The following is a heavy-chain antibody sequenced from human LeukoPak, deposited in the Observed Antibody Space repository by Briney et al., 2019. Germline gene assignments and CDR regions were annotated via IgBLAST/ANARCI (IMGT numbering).Heavy chain of an antibody. J-gene: IGHJ6*03. CDR3: LAGYYYYYMDV. CDR2: INTHGSST. V-gene: IGHV3-74*01. D-gene: IGHD3-16*01. Sequence: GGSLRLSCAASGFALSNYWLHWVRQAPGKGREWVARINTHGSSTNYADSVKGRFTISRDNAKNTLYLQMTSLSAEDTAVYYALAGYYYYYMDVWGKGTTVTVSS. CDR1: GFALSNYW.